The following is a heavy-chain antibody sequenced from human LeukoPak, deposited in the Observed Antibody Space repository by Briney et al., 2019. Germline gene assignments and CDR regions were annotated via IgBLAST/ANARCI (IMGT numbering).Heavy chain of an antibody. V-gene: IGHV4-39*01. D-gene: IGHD5-12*01. CDR1: GGSIIGSSYY. Sequence: SETLSLTCTVSGGSIIGSSYYWGWIRQPPGKGLEWIGSIHYAGGTYYNPSLKSRVTISVDTTKNQFSLRLTSVTAADTAVYHCATLFSCYDSSGSWGQGTLVTVSS. CDR2: IHYAGGT. J-gene: IGHJ5*02. CDR3: ATLFSCYDSSGS.